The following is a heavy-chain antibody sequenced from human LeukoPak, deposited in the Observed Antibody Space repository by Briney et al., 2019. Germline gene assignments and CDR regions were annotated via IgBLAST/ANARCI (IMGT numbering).Heavy chain of an antibody. V-gene: IGHV4-38-2*02. CDR2: IYHSGSA. CDR1: GYSISSGYY. Sequence: SETLSLTCTVSGYSISSGYYWGWIRQPPGKGLEWIGSIYHSGSAYYNPSLKSRVTISVDTSKNQFSLKLSSVTAADTAVYYCARSLLTGPERGNWFDPWGQGTLVTVSS. CDR3: ARSLLTGPERGNWFDP. D-gene: IGHD1-14*01. J-gene: IGHJ5*02.